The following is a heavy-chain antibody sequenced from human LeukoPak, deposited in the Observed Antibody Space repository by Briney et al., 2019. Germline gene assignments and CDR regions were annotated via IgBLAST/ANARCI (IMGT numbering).Heavy chain of an antibody. Sequence: GGSLRLSCAASGFTFSSYWMHWVRQAPGKGLVWVSRINSDGSSTSYADSVKGRFTISRDNAKNTLYLQMSSLRAEDTAVYYCAREGSDYSNYEGSHWFDPWGQGTLVTVSS. CDR1: GFTFSSYW. D-gene: IGHD4-11*01. CDR3: AREGSDYSNYEGSHWFDP. V-gene: IGHV3-74*01. J-gene: IGHJ5*02. CDR2: INSDGSST.